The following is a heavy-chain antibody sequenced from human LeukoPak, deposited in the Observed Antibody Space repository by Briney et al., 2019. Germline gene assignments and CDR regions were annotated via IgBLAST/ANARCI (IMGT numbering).Heavy chain of an antibody. V-gene: IGHV3-30*18. CDR2: ISYDGSNK. CDR1: GFTFSSYG. Sequence: GGSLRLSCAASGFTFSSYGMHWVRQAPGKGLEWVAVISYDGSNKYYADSVKGRFTISRDNSKNTLYLQMNSLRAEDTAVYYCAKSNNYFDYWSQGTLVTVSS. CDR3: AKSNNYFDY. D-gene: IGHD4-11*01. J-gene: IGHJ4*02.